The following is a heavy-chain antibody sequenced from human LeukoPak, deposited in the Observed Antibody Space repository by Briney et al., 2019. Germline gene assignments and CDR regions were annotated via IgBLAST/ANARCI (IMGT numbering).Heavy chain of an antibody. V-gene: IGHV4-39*07. Sequence: SETLSLSCTVSGGSISSSSYYWGWIRQPPGKGLEWIGTIYYSGSTYYNPSLKSRVTISVDTSKNQFSLKLISVTAADTAVYFCARMNYDILTGDYYFDYWGQGTLVIVSS. CDR3: ARMNYDILTGDYYFDY. D-gene: IGHD3-9*01. CDR2: IYYSGST. CDR1: GGSISSSSYY. J-gene: IGHJ4*02.